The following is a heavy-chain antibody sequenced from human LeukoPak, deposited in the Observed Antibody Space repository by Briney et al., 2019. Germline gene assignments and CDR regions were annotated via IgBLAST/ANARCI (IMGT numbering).Heavy chain of an antibody. J-gene: IGHJ6*02. Sequence: PGGSLRLSCAASGFTSSSYSMNWVRQAPGKGLEWVSSISSSSSYIYYADSVKGRFTISRDNAKNSLYLQMNSLRAEDTAVYYCARDGNDGSGSSWYYYYGMDVWGQGTTVTVSS. CDR1: GFTSSSYS. V-gene: IGHV3-21*01. CDR2: ISSSSSYI. D-gene: IGHD6-13*01. CDR3: ARDGNDGSGSSWYYYYGMDV.